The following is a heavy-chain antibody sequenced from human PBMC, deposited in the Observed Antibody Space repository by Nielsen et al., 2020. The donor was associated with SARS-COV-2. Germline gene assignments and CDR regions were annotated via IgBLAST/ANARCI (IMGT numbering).Heavy chain of an antibody. Sequence: GSLRLSCTVSGDSISNYYWSWIRQPPGKGLEWIGYIYYSGSTNYNPSLKSRVTISVDTSKNQFSLKLSSVTAAGTAVYYCARVRTLWFGYYYGMNVWGQGTTVTVSS. J-gene: IGHJ6*02. CDR3: ARVRTLWFGYYYGMNV. CDR2: IYYSGST. D-gene: IGHD3-10*01. V-gene: IGHV4-59*01. CDR1: GDSISNYY.